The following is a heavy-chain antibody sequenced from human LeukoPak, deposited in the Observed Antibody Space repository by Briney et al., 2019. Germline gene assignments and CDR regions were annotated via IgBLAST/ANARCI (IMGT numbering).Heavy chain of an antibody. Sequence: PSETLSLTCTVSGGSISSYYWSWIRQAPGKGLEWVSYISSSGSTIYYADSVKGRFAISRDNAKNSLYLQMNGLRAEDTAVYYCARDETIFGVVISRPRRGFDYWGQGTLVTVSS. CDR3: ARDETIFGVVISRPRRGFDY. J-gene: IGHJ4*02. V-gene: IGHV3-11*01. CDR2: ISSSGSTI. CDR1: GGSISSYY. D-gene: IGHD3-3*01.